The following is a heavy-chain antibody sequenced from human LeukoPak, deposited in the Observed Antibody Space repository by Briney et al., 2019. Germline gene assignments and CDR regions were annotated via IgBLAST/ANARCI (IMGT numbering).Heavy chain of an antibody. D-gene: IGHD6-13*01. CDR2: INPNSGGT. Sequence: ASVKVSCKASGYTFSGYYMHWVRQAPGQGLEWMGWINPNSGGTNYAQKFQGRVTMTRDTSISTAYMELRRPRSDDTAVYYCARERGAAAGTGMDVWGQGTRSPSP. J-gene: IGHJ6*02. V-gene: IGHV1-2*02. CDR3: ARERGAAAGTGMDV. CDR1: GYTFSGYY.